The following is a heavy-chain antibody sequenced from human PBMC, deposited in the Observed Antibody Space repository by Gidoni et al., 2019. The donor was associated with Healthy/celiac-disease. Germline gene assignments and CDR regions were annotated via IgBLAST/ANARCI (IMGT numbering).Heavy chain of an antibody. Sequence: QVHLVESGGGVVQPGRSLRLSCASSGFTFSSYAMHWFRQAPGKGLEWVAVRSYDGSNKYYADSVKGRFTISRDNSKNTLYLQMNSLRAEDTAVYYCAFSTADSSSWYPDAFDIWGQGTMVTVSS. CDR3: AFSTADSSSWYPDAFDI. J-gene: IGHJ3*02. CDR2: RSYDGSNK. D-gene: IGHD6-13*01. V-gene: IGHV3-30*01. CDR1: GFTFSSYA.